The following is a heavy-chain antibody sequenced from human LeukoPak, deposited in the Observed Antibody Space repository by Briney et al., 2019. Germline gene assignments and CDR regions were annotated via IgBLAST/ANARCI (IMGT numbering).Heavy chain of an antibody. CDR2: IYCSGSI. V-gene: IGHV4-59*01. CDR1: GGSISSYY. Sequence: PSETLSLTCTVSGGSISSYYWSWIRQPPGKGLERIGYIYCSGSINYNPSLKSRVTISVDTSKNQFSLKLSSVTAADTAVYYCARARSPFLGYCSSTSCEGQYYFDYWGQGTLVTVSS. CDR3: ARARSPFLGYCSSTSCEGQYYFDY. D-gene: IGHD2-2*01. J-gene: IGHJ4*02.